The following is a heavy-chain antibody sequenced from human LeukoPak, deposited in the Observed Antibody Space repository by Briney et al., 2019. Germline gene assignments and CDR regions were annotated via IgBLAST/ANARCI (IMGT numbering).Heavy chain of an antibody. V-gene: IGHV3-23*01. J-gene: IGHJ6*02. D-gene: IGHD6-13*01. CDR2: ISGSGGST. CDR3: ANGDIAAAGNYYYYGMDV. CDR1: GFTFSSYA. Sequence: PGGSLRLSCAASGFTFSSYAMSWVRQAPGKGLEWVSAISGSGGSTYCADSVKGRFTISRDNSKNTLYLQMNSLRAEDTAVYYCANGDIAAAGNYYYYGMDVWGQGTTVTVSS.